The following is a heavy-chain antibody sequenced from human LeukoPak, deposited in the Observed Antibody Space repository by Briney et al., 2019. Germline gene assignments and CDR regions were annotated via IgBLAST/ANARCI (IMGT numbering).Heavy chain of an antibody. D-gene: IGHD4-23*01. CDR2: IKAGGGTT. V-gene: IGHV3-23*01. Sequence: GGSLRLSCAASGFTFSDYAMSWVRQAPGKGLEWVSVIKAGGGTTFYADSVKGRFTISRDNSKNTLYLQMNSLRAEDTAVYYCANDYGGNSDASFDYWGQGTLVTVPS. J-gene: IGHJ4*02. CDR1: GFTFSDYA. CDR3: ANDYGGNSDASFDY.